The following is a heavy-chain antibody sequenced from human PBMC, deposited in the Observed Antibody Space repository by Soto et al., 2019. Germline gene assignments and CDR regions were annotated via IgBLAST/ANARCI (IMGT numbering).Heavy chain of an antibody. D-gene: IGHD3-22*01. Sequence: PGGSLRLSCEASGFTFSSYGMHWVRQAPGKGLEWVAGIWYDGSNKYYVDSMQGRFTISRDNAKNSLYLQMNSLGAEDTAVYYCAKSPGMYYYDSSGYYHYDYWGQGTLVTVSS. J-gene: IGHJ4*02. CDR1: GFTFSSYG. CDR2: IWYDGSNK. CDR3: AKSPGMYYYDSSGYYHYDY. V-gene: IGHV3-33*06.